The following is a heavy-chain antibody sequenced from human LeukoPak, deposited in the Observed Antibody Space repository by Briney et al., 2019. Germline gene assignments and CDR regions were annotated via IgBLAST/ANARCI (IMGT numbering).Heavy chain of an antibody. V-gene: IGHV4-4*07. D-gene: IGHD2-15*01. J-gene: IGHJ3*02. CDR3: AREVGIDVVVAAKRAAFDI. Sequence: SETLSLTCTVSGGSISSYYWSWIRQPAGKGLEWIGRIYTSGSTNYNPSLKSRVTMSVDTSKNQFSLKLSSVTAADTAVYYCAREVGIDVVVAAKRAAFDIWGQGTMVTVSS. CDR1: GGSISSYY. CDR2: IYTSGST.